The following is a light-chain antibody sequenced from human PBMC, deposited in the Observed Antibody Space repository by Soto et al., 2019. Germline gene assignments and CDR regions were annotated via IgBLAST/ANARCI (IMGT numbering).Light chain of an antibody. Sequence: QSALTQPASVSGSPGQSTTISCTGTSSDVGGYNYVSWHQQHPGKAPKVMIYDVSNRPSGVSNRFSGSKSGNTASLTISGLQAEDEADYYCSSYTRSSTLYVFGTGTKLTVL. V-gene: IGLV2-14*01. CDR3: SSYTRSSTLYV. J-gene: IGLJ1*01. CDR2: DVS. CDR1: SSDVGGYNY.